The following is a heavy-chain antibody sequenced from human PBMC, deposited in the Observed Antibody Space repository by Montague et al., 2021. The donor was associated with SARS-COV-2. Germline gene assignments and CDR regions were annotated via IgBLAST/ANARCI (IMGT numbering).Heavy chain of an antibody. CDR1: GGSISSYY. CDR2: IYYSGST. D-gene: IGHD3-22*01. V-gene: IGHV4-59*13. Sequence: SETLSLTCTVSGGSISSYYWSWIRQPPGKGLEWIGYIYYSGSTNYNPSLKSRVTISVDTSKNQFSLKLSSVTAADTAVYYCARAYYDSSGYYGYFDYWAREPWSPSPQ. J-gene: IGHJ4*02. CDR3: ARAYYDSSGYYGYFDY.